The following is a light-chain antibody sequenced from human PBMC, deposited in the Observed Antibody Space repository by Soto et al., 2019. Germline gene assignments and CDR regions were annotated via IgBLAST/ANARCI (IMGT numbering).Light chain of an antibody. CDR3: QQYGSSPWT. V-gene: IGKV3-20*01. Sequence: EIVLTQSPGTLSLSLGERATLSCRASQSVTSSFLAWYQQKPGQAPRLLIYGASSRATGIPDRFSGSGSGTDFTLTRRRLEPEDFAVYYCQQYGSSPWTFGQGTKVEIK. CDR1: QSVTSSF. CDR2: GAS. J-gene: IGKJ1*01.